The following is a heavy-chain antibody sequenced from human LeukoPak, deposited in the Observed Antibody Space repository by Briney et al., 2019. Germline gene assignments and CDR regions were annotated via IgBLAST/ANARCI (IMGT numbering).Heavy chain of an antibody. CDR2: INHNGNVD. D-gene: IGHD3-10*01. V-gene: IGHV3-7*03. CDR1: GFTFSSYW. CDR3: AKDRAIRGVNSAGDY. J-gene: IGHJ4*02. Sequence: GGSLRLSCAASGFTFSSYWMNWARQAPGKGLEWVASINHNGNVDYYVDSVKGRFTISRDNAKNSLYLQMSNLRAEDTAVYYCAKDRAIRGVNSAGDYWGQGTLVTVSS.